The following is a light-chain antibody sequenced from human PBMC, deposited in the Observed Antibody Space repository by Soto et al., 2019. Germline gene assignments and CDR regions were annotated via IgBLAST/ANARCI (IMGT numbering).Light chain of an antibody. V-gene: IGLV2-14*03. CDR2: DVT. Sequence: QSVLTQPASVSGSPGQSITISCTGTSSDVGGYNYVSWYQHHPGKAPKLIIYDVTNRPSGVSNPFSGSKSGNTASLTISGLQPHDEADYYCRSYTTSNTRQIVFGTGTKVTVL. CDR3: RSYTTSNTRQIV. J-gene: IGLJ1*01. CDR1: SSDVGGYNY.